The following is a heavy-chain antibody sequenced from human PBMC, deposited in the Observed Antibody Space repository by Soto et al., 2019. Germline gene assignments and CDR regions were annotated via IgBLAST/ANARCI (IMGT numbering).Heavy chain of an antibody. CDR3: AREIIVVVPAVSYYYYGMDV. CDR1: GFTFSSYW. J-gene: IGHJ6*02. Sequence: AGGSLRLSCAASGFTFSSYWMSWVRQAPGKGLEWVANIKQDGSEKYYVDSVKGRFTISRDNAKNSLYLQMNSLRAEDTAVYYCAREIIVVVPAVSYYYYGMDVWGQGTTVTVSS. D-gene: IGHD2-2*01. CDR2: IKQDGSEK. V-gene: IGHV3-7*01.